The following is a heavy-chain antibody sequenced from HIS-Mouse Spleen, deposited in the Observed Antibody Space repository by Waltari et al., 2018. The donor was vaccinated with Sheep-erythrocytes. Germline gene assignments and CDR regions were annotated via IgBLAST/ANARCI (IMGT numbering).Heavy chain of an antibody. CDR1: GGSFSGYY. D-gene: IGHD2-15*01. V-gene: IGHV4-34*01. Sequence: QVQLQQWGAGLLKPSETLSLTCAVHGGSFSGYYWSGIRQPPGKGLEWIGEINHSGSTNYNPSLKSRVTISVDTSKNQFSLKLSSVTAADTAVYYCARGDCSGGSCQGSLDFWGQGTLVTVSS. CDR3: ARGDCSGGSCQGSLDF. CDR2: INHSGST. J-gene: IGHJ4*02.